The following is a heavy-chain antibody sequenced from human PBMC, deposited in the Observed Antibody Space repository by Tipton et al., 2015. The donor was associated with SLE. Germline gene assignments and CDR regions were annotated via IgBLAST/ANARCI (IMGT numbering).Heavy chain of an antibody. V-gene: IGHV3-21*06. D-gene: IGHD4/OR15-4a*01. CDR1: GFTFDSYR. CDR3: TRDRGGADVGDY. J-gene: IGHJ4*02. Sequence: SLRLSCAASGFTFDSYRMNWVRQAPGKGLEWVSSISPRGNHIFHGTSLKGRFTISRDNAKNSLYLQMDSLRAEDTAVYYCTRDRGGADVGDYWGQGTLVTVSS. CDR2: ISPRGNHI.